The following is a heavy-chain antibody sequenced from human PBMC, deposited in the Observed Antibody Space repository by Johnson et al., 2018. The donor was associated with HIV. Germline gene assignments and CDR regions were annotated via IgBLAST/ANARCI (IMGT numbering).Heavy chain of an antibody. Sequence: VQLVESGGGVVRPGGSLRLSCAASGFTFNDYGMSWVRQSPGKGLEWVSGINWNGGTTGYADSVKGRFTISRDNPKNSLSLQMNSLRAEDTALYYCARYGALTTRGAFDIWGLGTKVTVSS. V-gene: IGHV3-20*04. J-gene: IGHJ3*02. CDR3: ARYGALTTRGAFDI. CDR2: INWNGGTT. D-gene: IGHD4-17*01. CDR1: GFTFNDYG.